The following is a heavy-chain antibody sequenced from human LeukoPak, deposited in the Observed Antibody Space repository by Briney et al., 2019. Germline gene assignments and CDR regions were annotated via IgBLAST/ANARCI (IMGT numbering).Heavy chain of an antibody. D-gene: IGHD5-18*01. CDR2: IYYSGST. CDR1: GGSISSYH. Sequence: SETLSLTCTVSGGSISSYHWSWIRQPPGKGLEWIGYIYYSGSTNYNPSLKSRVTISVDTSKNQFSLKLSSVTAADTAVYYCARDLGYGYVDYWGQGTLVTVSS. V-gene: IGHV4-59*01. J-gene: IGHJ4*02. CDR3: ARDLGYGYVDY.